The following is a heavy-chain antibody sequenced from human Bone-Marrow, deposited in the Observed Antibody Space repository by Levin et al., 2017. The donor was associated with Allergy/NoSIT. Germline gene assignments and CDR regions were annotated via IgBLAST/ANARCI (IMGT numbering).Heavy chain of an antibody. CDR3: ASISSGWYEGWFDP. Sequence: GGSLRLSCIDSRFTFNTYVMSWVRQAPGKGLEWVSSISGSGGRTSSADSVKGRFTISRDNSKNTVHLQMNSLRVEDTAVYYCASISSGWYEGWFDPWGQGTLVTVSS. J-gene: IGHJ5*02. D-gene: IGHD6-19*01. CDR2: ISGSGGRT. CDR1: RFTFNTYV. V-gene: IGHV3-23*01.